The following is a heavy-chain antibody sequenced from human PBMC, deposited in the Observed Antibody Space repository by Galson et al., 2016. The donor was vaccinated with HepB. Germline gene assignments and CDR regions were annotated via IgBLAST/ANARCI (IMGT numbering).Heavy chain of an antibody. D-gene: IGHD1/OR15-1a*01. CDR3: ATDFRRGRNNIGWRFDH. V-gene: IGHV3-15*01. CDR2: IKSSADGETT. J-gene: IGHJ4*02. CDR1: EFTFNNAW. Sequence: SLRLSCAASEFTFNNAWVCWFRQAPGKGLEWVGRIKSSADGETTDYGAPAKGRFTISRDDSNNSLYLQMDSLKTEDTAVYYCATDFRRGRNNIGWRFDHWGQGTLVTVSS.